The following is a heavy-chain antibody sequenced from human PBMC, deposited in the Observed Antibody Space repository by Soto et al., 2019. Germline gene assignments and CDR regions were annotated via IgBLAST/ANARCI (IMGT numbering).Heavy chain of an antibody. D-gene: IGHD3-22*01. J-gene: IGHJ4*02. V-gene: IGHV1-24*01. Sequence: GASVKVSCKVSGYTLTELSMHWVRQAPGKGLEWMGGFDPEDGETIYAQKFQGRVTMTEDTSTDTAYMELSSLRSEDTAVYYCATVKSFRYYYDSSGYYDYWGQGTLVTVSS. CDR2: FDPEDGET. CDR3: ATVKSFRYYYDSSGYYDY. CDR1: GYTLTELS.